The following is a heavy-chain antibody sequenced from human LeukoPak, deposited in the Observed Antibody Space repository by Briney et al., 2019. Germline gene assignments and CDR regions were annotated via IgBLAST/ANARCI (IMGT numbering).Heavy chain of an antibody. CDR1: GGSISSGGYS. CDR2: IYHSGST. D-gene: IGHD6-19*01. V-gene: IGHV4-30-2*01. CDR3: ARHDSKSSGWFDS. Sequence: SQALSLTCAVSGGSISSGGYSWSWIRQPPGKGLEWIGYIYHSGSTYYNPSLKSRVTISVDRSKNQFSLKLSSVTAADTAVYYCARHDSKSSGWFDSWGQGTLVTVSS. J-gene: IGHJ5*01.